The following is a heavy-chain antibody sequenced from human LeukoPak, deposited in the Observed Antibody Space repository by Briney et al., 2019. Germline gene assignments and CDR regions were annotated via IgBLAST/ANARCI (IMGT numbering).Heavy chain of an antibody. J-gene: IGHJ4*02. Sequence: GSLRLSCAASGFTFSSYAMSWVRQPPGKGLEWIGEIYHSGSTNYNPSLKSRVTISVDKSKNQFSLKLSSVTAADTAVYYCASTKNWNYFDYWGQGTLATVSS. V-gene: IGHV4-4*02. CDR3: ASTKNWNYFDY. CDR1: GFTFSSYAM. CDR2: IYHSGST. D-gene: IGHD1-1*01.